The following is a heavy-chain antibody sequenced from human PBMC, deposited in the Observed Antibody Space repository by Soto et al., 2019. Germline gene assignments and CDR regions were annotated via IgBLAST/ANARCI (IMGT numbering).Heavy chain of an antibody. D-gene: IGHD5-18*01. CDR3: ARESSGYSYGFDY. V-gene: IGHV1-69*13. J-gene: IGHJ4*02. CDR1: GGTFSSYA. Sequence: GASVKVSCKASGGTFSSYAISWVRQAPGQGLEWMGGIIPIFGTANYAQKFQGRVTITADESTSTAYMELSSLRSEDTAVYYCARESSGYSYGFDYWGQGTLVTVSS. CDR2: IIPIFGTA.